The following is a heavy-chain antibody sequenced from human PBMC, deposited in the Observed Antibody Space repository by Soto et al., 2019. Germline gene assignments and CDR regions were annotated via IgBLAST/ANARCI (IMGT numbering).Heavy chain of an antibody. Sequence: GGSLRLSCAASGFTFSSYGMHWVRQAPGKGLEWVAVISYDGSNKYYADSVKGRFTISRDNSKNTLYLQMNSLRAEDTAGYYCAKDPRYSYAKFFAYWGQGKLVTVS. CDR2: ISYDGSNK. CDR3: AKDPRYSYAKFFAY. V-gene: IGHV3-30*18. CDR1: GFTFSSYG. J-gene: IGHJ4*02. D-gene: IGHD5-18*01.